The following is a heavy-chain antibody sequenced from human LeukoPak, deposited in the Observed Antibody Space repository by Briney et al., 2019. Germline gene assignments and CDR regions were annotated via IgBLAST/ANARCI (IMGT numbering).Heavy chain of an antibody. CDR1: GFTFSSYA. V-gene: IGHV3-23*01. CDR3: AKDHSVDTVTSMGYFDY. Sequence: GGSLRLSCAASGFTFSSYAMSWVRQAPGKGLEWVSAISGSGGSTYHADSVKGRFTISRDNSKNTLYLQMNSLRAEDTAVYYCAKDHSVDTVTSMGYFDYWGQGTLVTVSS. CDR2: ISGSGGST. J-gene: IGHJ4*02. D-gene: IGHD4-11*01.